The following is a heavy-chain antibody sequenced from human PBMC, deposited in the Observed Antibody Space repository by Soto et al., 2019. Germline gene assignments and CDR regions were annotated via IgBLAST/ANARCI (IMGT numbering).Heavy chain of an antibody. Sequence: EVQLLESGGGLVQPGGSLRLSCAASGFTFSSYAMSWVRQAPGKGLEWVSAISGSGGSTYYADSVKGRFTISRDNSKNTLYLQMNSVRAEYTAVYYCAKGTLGGSYYYFDYWGQGTLVTVSS. CDR2: ISGSGGST. CDR3: AKGTLGGSYYYFDY. V-gene: IGHV3-23*01. J-gene: IGHJ4*02. CDR1: GFTFSSYA. D-gene: IGHD1-26*01.